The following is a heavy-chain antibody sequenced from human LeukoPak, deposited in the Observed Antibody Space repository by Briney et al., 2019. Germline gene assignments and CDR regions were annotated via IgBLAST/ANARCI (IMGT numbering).Heavy chain of an antibody. CDR1: GGSISSSSYY. V-gene: IGHV4-39*01. CDR2: IYYSGST. J-gene: IGHJ3*02. CDR3: ARGLFISGAFDI. D-gene: IGHD3-16*02. Sequence: SETLSLTCTVSGGSISSSSYYWGWIRQPPGKGLEWIGGIYYSGSTYYNPSLKSRVTISVDTSKNQFSLKLSSVTAADTAVYYCARGLFISGAFDIWGQGTMVTVSS.